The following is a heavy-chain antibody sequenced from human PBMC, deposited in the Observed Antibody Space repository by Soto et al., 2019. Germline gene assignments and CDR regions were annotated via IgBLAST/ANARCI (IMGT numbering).Heavy chain of an antibody. CDR1: AFSFSSHW. J-gene: IGHJ4*02. D-gene: IGHD3-16*01. Sequence: EVHLVESGGGLVQPGGSLRLSCAASAFSFSSHWMSWVRQAPGKGLEWVANIKEDGSEKYYVDSVKGRFTISRDNAKTSVYLQMTSLRVEDTAVYYCARIGWGYDYVWGRYFDYWGQGTLVTVSS. V-gene: IGHV3-7*01. CDR3: ARIGWGYDYVWGRYFDY. CDR2: IKEDGSEK.